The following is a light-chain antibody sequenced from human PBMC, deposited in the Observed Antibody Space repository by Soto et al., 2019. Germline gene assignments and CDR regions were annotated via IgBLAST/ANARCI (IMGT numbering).Light chain of an antibody. V-gene: IGKV1-39*01. J-gene: IGKJ1*01. CDR3: QQSYSTPRT. CDR2: AAS. CDR1: ERIRSY. Sequence: DIQLTQPPSSLSASVGDRVTITCRASERIRSYLNWYQQKPGKAPKLLIYAASSLQSGVPSRFSGSGSGTDFTLTISSLQPEDFATYYCQQSYSTPRTFGQGTKVDIK.